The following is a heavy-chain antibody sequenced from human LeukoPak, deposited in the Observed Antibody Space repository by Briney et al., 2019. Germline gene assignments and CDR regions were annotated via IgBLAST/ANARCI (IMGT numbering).Heavy chain of an antibody. V-gene: IGHV3-74*01. D-gene: IGHD2-2*01. CDR3: ARDPNIVVVPGSWFDP. CDR2: ISSDGSGT. J-gene: IGHJ5*02. Sequence: GGSLRLSCAVSGFTFSSYWMHWVRQAPGKGLVWVSRISSDGSGTSYADSVKGRFTISRDNAKNSLYLQMNSLRAEDTAVYYCARDPNIVVVPGSWFDPWGQGTLVTVSS. CDR1: GFTFSSYW.